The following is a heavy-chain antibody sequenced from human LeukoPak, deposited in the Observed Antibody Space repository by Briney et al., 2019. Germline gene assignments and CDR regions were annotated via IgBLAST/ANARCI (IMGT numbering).Heavy chain of an antibody. D-gene: IGHD3-9*01. CDR2: IYPGDSDT. CDR1: GYRFTSYW. CDR3: ARRARHSDWLSLYFDY. J-gene: IGHJ4*02. Sequence: GESLKISCKGSGYRFTSYWIGWVRQMPGKGLEWMGIIYPGDSDTRYSPSFQGQVTISADKSISTAYLQWSSLKASDTAMYYCARRARHSDWLSLYFDYWGQGTLATVSS. V-gene: IGHV5-51*01.